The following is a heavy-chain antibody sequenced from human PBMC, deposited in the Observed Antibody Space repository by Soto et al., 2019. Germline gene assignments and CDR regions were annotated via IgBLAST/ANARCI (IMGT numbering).Heavy chain of an antibody. CDR3: AWGNYGDYSDSLDM. D-gene: IGHD4-17*01. CDR2: ITPISGTT. Sequence: QVQLVQSGAEVKKPGSSVKVSCKASGGTFISFAINWVRQAPGQGLEWMGEITPISGTTNYAQKFQGRVTMTVDESTNSAFMELSSLTAEDPAVYYCAWGNYGDYSDSLDMWGQGTMVTVSS. J-gene: IGHJ3*02. V-gene: IGHV1-69*01. CDR1: GGTFISFA.